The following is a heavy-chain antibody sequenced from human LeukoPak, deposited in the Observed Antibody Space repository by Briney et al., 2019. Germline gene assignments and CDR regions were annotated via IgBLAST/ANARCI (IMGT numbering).Heavy chain of an antibody. V-gene: IGHV4-34*01. J-gene: IGHJ6*03. CDR1: GGSFSGYY. Sequence: SETLSLTCAVYGGSFSGYYWSWIRQPPGKGLEWIGEINHSGSTNYNPSLKSRVTISVDTSKNQFSLKLSSVTAADTAVYYCARDSSVYYYYMDVWGKGTTVTVSS. CDR3: ARDSSVYYYYMDV. CDR2: INHSGST. D-gene: IGHD6-6*01.